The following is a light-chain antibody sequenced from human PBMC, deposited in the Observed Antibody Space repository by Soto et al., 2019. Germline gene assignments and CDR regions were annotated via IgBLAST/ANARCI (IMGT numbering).Light chain of an antibody. CDR3: QQRSDWPT. V-gene: IGKV3-11*01. Sequence: EIVLTQSQATLSLSPGERATLSCRASQYVATYLAWYQQKPGQAPRLLIYDASTRATGIPARFSGSGSGTDFTLTISSLEPEDFAVYYCQQRSDWPTFGQGTRMEMK. J-gene: IGKJ5*01. CDR2: DAS. CDR1: QYVATY.